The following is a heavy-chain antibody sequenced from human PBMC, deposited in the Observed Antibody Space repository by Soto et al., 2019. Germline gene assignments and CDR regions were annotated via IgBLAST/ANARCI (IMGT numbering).Heavy chain of an antibody. D-gene: IGHD3-9*01. CDR3: ARDREVLRYFDWSAPGY. Sequence: ASVKVSCKASGYTFTSYGISWVRQAPGQGLEWMGWINPNSGGTNYAQKFQGRVTMTRDTSISTAYMELSRLRSDDTAVYYCARDREVLRYFDWSAPGYWGQGTLVTVSS. J-gene: IGHJ4*02. V-gene: IGHV1-2*02. CDR1: GYTFTSYG. CDR2: INPNSGGT.